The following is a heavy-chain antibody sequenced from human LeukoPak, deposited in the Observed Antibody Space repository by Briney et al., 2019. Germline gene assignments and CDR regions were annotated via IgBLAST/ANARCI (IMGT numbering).Heavy chain of an antibody. Sequence: SVKVSCKASGGTFSSYAISWVRQAPGQGLEWMGGIIPIFGTANYAQKFQGRVTITADESTSTAYMELSSLRSEDTAVYYCARSIAVAGIIQYYFDYWGQGTLVTVSS. V-gene: IGHV1-69*13. D-gene: IGHD6-19*01. CDR1: GGTFSSYA. CDR3: ARSIAVAGIIQYYFDY. J-gene: IGHJ4*02. CDR2: IIPIFGTA.